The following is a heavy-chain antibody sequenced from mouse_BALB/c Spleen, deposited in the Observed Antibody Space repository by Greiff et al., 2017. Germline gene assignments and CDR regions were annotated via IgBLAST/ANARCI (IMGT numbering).Heavy chain of an antibody. J-gene: IGHJ2*01. Sequence: DVMLVESGGGLVKPGGSLKLSCAASGFTFSSYAMSWVRQTPEKRLEWVASISSGGSTYYPDSVKGRFTISRDNARNILYLQMSSLRSEDTAMYYCARGWSYFDYWGQGTTLTVSS. CDR1: GFTFSSYA. CDR3: ARGWSYFDY. CDR2: ISSGGST. V-gene: IGHV5-6-5*01.